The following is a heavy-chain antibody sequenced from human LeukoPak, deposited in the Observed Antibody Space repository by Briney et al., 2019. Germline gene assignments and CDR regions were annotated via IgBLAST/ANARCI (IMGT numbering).Heavy chain of an antibody. D-gene: IGHD3-10*01. V-gene: IGHV1-2*02. J-gene: IGHJ5*02. Sequence: ASVKVSCKASGYTFTVYYIHWLRQAPGQGLEWMGRINPESGDTTFGPRFQGRVTMTRDTAISTTYMELSSLRSDDTGVYYCARDRHDDNVRATDWFAPWGQGTLVTVSS. CDR2: INPESGDT. CDR1: GYTFTVYY. CDR3: ARDRHDDNVRATDWFAP.